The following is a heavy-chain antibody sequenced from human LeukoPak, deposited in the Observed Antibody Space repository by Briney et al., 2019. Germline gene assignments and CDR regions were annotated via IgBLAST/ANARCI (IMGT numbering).Heavy chain of an antibody. Sequence: SVKVSCKASGGTFSSYTISWVRQAPGQGLEWMGGIIPIFGTANYAQKFQGRVTITTDESTSTAHMELSSLTSYDTAAHNYARDRHYEQPGNDAFDIWGQGAMVTVSS. CDR3: ARDRHYEQPGNDAFDI. CDR1: GGTFSSYT. J-gene: IGHJ3*02. CDR2: IIPIFGTA. D-gene: IGHD1/OR15-1a*01. V-gene: IGHV1-69*05.